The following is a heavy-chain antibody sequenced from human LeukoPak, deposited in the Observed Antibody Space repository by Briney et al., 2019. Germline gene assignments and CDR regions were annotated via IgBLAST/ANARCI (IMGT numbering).Heavy chain of an antibody. CDR2: IFSSGGSP. Sequence: GGSLRLSCEASGFTFGSFAMYWVRQAPGKGLDWIAGIFSSGGSPHYADSVKGRFTISRDNSKNTVYLQINSLRAEDTAVYYCGKTTAGYSSGQKPAWPVDYWGQGTLVTVSS. D-gene: IGHD5-18*01. CDR3: GKTTAGYSSGQKPAWPVDY. V-gene: IGHV3-23*01. CDR1: GFTFGSFA. J-gene: IGHJ4*02.